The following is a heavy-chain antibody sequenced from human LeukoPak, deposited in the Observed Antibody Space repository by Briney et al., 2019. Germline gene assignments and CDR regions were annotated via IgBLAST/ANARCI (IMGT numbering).Heavy chain of an antibody. CDR1: GFTFSSYA. CDR3: LRGDRRDY. J-gene: IGHJ4*02. V-gene: IGHV3-21*06. CDR2: IDSSGGYM. Sequence: GGSLRLSCAAPGFTFSSYAMSWARQAPGKGLEWVSSIDSSGGYMFYADSVEGRFIISRDNAKDSLYLQMNSLRVEDTAVYYCLRGDRRDYWGQGTLVTVSS.